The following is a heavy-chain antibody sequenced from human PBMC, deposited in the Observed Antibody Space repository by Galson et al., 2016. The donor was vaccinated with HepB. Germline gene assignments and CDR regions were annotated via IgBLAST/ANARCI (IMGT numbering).Heavy chain of an antibody. J-gene: IGHJ4*02. D-gene: IGHD1-26*01. CDR3: ARGVIVGITGDF. Sequence: SLRLSCAASGFTVGNNYMKWVRQAPGKGLEWVSLIYSGGTTYYSDSVKGRFTISRDSSKNTLYLQMNSLRVEDTAMYYCARGVIVGITGDFWGQGTLVTVSS. CDR2: IYSGGTT. V-gene: IGHV3-53*01. CDR1: GFTVGNNY.